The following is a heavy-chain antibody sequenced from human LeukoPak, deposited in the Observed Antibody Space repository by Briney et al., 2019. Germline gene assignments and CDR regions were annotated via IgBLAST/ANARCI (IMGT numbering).Heavy chain of an antibody. J-gene: IGHJ3*02. CDR1: GFTFTSYG. D-gene: IGHD4-23*01. CDR2: ISAYNGNT. Sequence: PGGSLRLSCAASGFTFTSYGISWVRQAPGQGLEWMGWISAYNGNTNYAQKLQGRVTMTTDTSTSTAYMELRSLRSDDTAVYYCAREQGYGGNLAPDAFDIWGQGTMVTVSS. CDR3: AREQGYGGNLAPDAFDI. V-gene: IGHV1-18*01.